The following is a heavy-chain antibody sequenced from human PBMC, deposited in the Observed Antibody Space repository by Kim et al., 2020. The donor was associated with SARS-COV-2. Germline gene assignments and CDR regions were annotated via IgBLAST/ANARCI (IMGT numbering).Heavy chain of an antibody. V-gene: IGHV4-31*03. D-gene: IGHD5-18*01. CDR3: AGNSYGSFDY. CDR1: GGSISSGGYY. CDR2: IYYSGST. Sequence: SETLSLTCTVSGGSISSGGYYWSWIRQHPGKGLEWIGYIYYSGSTYYNPSLKSRVTISVDTSKNQFSLKLRSVTAADTAVYYCAGNSYGSFDYWGQGTLVTVSS. J-gene: IGHJ4*02.